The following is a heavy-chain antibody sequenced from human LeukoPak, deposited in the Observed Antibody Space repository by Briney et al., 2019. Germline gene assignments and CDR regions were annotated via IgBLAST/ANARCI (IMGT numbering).Heavy chain of an antibody. Sequence: ASVKVSCKASGYTFTGYYMHWVRQAPGQGLEWMGWINPNSGGTNYAQKFQGRVTMTRDTSISTAYMELSRLRSDDTAVYYCASAHCSGSSCFWGAFEFWGQGTMVTVSS. V-gene: IGHV1-2*02. CDR1: GYTFTGYY. CDR2: INPNSGGT. J-gene: IGHJ3*01. CDR3: ASAHCSGSSCFWGAFEF. D-gene: IGHD2-2*01.